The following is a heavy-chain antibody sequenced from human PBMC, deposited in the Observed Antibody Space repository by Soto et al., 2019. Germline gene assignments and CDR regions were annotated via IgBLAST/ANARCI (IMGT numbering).Heavy chain of an antibody. CDR1: GYTFTGYY. CDR3: ARVLLGYCSGGSCYSDAFDI. CDR2: INPSGGST. Sequence: GASVKVSCKASGYTFTGYYMHWVRQAPGQGLEWMGIINPSGGSTSYAQKFQGRVTMTRDTSTSTVYMELSSLRSEDTAVYYCARVLLGYCSGGSCYSDAFDIWGQGTMVTVSS. D-gene: IGHD2-15*01. J-gene: IGHJ3*02. V-gene: IGHV1-46*03.